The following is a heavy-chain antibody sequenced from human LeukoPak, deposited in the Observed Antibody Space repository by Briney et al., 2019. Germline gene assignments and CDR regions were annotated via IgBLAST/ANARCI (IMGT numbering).Heavy chain of an antibody. D-gene: IGHD2-15*01. V-gene: IGHV3-23*01. Sequence: GGSLRLSCAASGFTFSNFGMHWVRQAPGKGLEWVSAISGSGGSTYYADSVKGRFTISRDNSKNTLYLQMNSLRAEDTAVYYCAKVVVVAASFDYWGQGTLVTVSS. CDR1: GFTFSNFG. CDR2: ISGSGGST. J-gene: IGHJ4*02. CDR3: AKVVVVAASFDY.